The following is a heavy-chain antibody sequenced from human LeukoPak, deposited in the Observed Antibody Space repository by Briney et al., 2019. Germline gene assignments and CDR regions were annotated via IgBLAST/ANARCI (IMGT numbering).Heavy chain of an antibody. CDR2: ISSSGSTI. D-gene: IGHD4-17*01. J-gene: IGHJ4*02. Sequence: GGSLRLSCAASGFTFSDYYMSWIRQAPGKGLEWVSYISSSGSTIYYADSVKGRFTISRDNAKNSLYLQMSSLRAEDTAVYYCARDGPYGDYILDYWGQGTLVTVSS. CDR3: ARDGPYGDYILDY. V-gene: IGHV3-11*01. CDR1: GFTFSDYY.